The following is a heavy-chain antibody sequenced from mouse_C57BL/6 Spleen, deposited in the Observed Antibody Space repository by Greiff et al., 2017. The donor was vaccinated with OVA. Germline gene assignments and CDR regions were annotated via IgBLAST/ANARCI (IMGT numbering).Heavy chain of an antibody. CDR1: GYAFSSSW. J-gene: IGHJ1*03. V-gene: IGHV1-82*01. CDR3: ANLYYGSSYDG. CDR2: IYPGDGDT. Sequence: VQLQQSGPELVKPGASVKISCKASGYAFSSSWMNWVKQRPGKGLEWIGRIYPGDGDTNYNGKFKGKATLTADKSSSTAYMQLSSLTSEDSAVYFCANLYYGSSYDGWGTGTTVTVSS. D-gene: IGHD1-1*01.